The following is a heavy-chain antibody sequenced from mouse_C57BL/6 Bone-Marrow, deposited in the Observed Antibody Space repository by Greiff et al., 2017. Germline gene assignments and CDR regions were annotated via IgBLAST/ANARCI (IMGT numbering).Heavy chain of an antibody. CDR1: GFTFSSYT. Sequence: EVKLVESGGGLVKPGGSLKLSCAASGFTFSSYTMSWVRQTPEKRVEWVATISGGGGNTYYPDSVKGRFTISRDNAKNTLYLQKSSRRSEDTALYYCAGNYYSNSFYAMDYWGQGTSVTVSS. D-gene: IGHD1-1*01. CDR2: ISGGGGNT. V-gene: IGHV5-9*01. CDR3: AGNYYSNSFYAMDY. J-gene: IGHJ4*01.